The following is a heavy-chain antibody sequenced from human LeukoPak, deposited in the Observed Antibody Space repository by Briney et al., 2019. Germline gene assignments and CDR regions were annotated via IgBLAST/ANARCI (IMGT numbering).Heavy chain of an antibody. D-gene: IGHD3-10*01. CDR2: IIPIFGTA. J-gene: IGHJ6*02. CDR1: GGTFSSYA. V-gene: IGHV1-69*13. CDR3: ARSYGSGSYYPMVYYYGMDV. Sequence: SAKVSCKASGGTFSSYAISWVRQAPGQGLEWMGGIIPIFGTANYAQKFQGRVTITADESTSTAYMELSSLRSEDTAVYYCARSYGSGSYYPMVYYYGMDVWGQGTTVTVSS.